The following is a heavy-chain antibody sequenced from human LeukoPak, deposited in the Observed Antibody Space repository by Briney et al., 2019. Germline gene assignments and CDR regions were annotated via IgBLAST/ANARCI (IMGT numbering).Heavy chain of an antibody. Sequence: SETLSLTCAVYGGSFSGYYWSWIRQPPGKGLEWIGEINHSGSTNYNPSLKSRVTISVDTSKNQFSLKLSSVTAADTAVNYCARGAYDFWSGYYTRVDYWGQGTLVTVSS. D-gene: IGHD3-3*01. CDR1: GGSFSGYY. V-gene: IGHV4-34*01. J-gene: IGHJ4*02. CDR2: INHSGST. CDR3: ARGAYDFWSGYYTRVDY.